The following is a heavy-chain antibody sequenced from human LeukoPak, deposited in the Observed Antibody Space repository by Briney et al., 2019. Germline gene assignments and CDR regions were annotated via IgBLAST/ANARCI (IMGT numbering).Heavy chain of an antibody. J-gene: IGHJ5*02. CDR3: AGLGSTMEGRIDP. D-gene: IGHD3-10*01. CDR2: IYIDSGDA. CDR1: GYFFTGYQ. Sequence: ASVKVSCKASGYFFTGYQVHWVRQAPGQGLDWMGRIYIDSGDANFAQKFQGRVTMTRDTSSSTVYMELSSLTSADTAVYYCAGLGSTMEGRIDPWGQGTPVTVSS. V-gene: IGHV1-2*02.